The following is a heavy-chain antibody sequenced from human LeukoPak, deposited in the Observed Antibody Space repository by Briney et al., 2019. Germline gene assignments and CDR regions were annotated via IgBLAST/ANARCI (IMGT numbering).Heavy chain of an antibody. Sequence: PGGSLRLSCAASGFTFSSFAMHWVRQAPGKGLEYVSAISSNGGSTYYANSVKGRFTISRDNSKNTLYLQMGSLRAEDMAVYYCATDGYGGSFDYWGHGSLVTVSS. D-gene: IGHD3-16*01. CDR3: ATDGYGGSFDY. CDR2: ISSNGGST. CDR1: GFTFSSFA. V-gene: IGHV3-64*01. J-gene: IGHJ4*01.